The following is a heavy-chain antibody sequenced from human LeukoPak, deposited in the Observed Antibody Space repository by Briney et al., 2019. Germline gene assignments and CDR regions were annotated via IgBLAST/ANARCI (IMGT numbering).Heavy chain of an antibody. CDR2: IRYDGSNK. CDR3: ARELRYFDWLHYYYYYYMDV. CDR1: GFTFSSYG. V-gene: IGHV3-30*02. J-gene: IGHJ6*03. Sequence: GGSLRLSCAASGFTFSSYGMHWVRQAPGKGLEWVAFIRYDGSNKYYADSVKGRFTISRDNSKNTLYLQMNSLRAEDTAVYYCARELRYFDWLHYYYYYYMDVWGKGTTVTISS. D-gene: IGHD3-9*01.